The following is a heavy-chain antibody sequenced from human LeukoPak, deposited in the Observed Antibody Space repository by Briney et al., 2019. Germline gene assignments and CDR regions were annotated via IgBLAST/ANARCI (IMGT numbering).Heavy chain of an antibody. CDR2: IYYSGST. CDR3: ARDGGYGGNSYHYYYGMDV. CDR1: GGSISSGGYY. Sequence: PSETLSLTCTVSGGSISSGGYYWSWIRQHPGTGLEWIGCIYYSGSTYYNPSLKSRVTISVDTSKNQFSLKLSSVTAADTAVYYCARDGGYGGNSYHYYYGMDVWGQGTTVTVSS. J-gene: IGHJ6*02. D-gene: IGHD4-23*01. V-gene: IGHV4-31*03.